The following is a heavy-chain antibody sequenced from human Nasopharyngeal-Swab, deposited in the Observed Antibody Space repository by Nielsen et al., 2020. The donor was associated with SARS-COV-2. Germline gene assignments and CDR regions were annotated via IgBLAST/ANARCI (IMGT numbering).Heavy chain of an antibody. CDR1: GYSFTRHW. CDR2: IYPGDSDA. CDR3: ARQQIIGTTAPLGPFDI. Sequence: GESLKISCKGSGYSFTRHWIGWVRQMPGKGLEWMGIIYPGDSDARYSPSLLGQVTISADKSINTAYLQWSSLKASDTAMYYCARQQIIGTTAPLGPFDIWGQGTMVTVSS. V-gene: IGHV5-51*01. D-gene: IGHD1-1*01. J-gene: IGHJ3*02.